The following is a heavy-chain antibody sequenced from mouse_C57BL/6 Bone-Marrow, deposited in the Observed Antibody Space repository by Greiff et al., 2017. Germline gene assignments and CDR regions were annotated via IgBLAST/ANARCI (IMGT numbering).Heavy chain of an antibody. Sequence: QVQLQQPGAELVKPGASVKLSCKASGYTFTSYWMQWVKQRPGQGLEWIGEIDPSDSYTNYNQKFKGKATLTVDTSSSTAYMQLSSLTSEDSAVYYCAIVTRRFGYWGQGTTLTVSS. D-gene: IGHD6-2*01. J-gene: IGHJ2*01. CDR3: AIVTRRFGY. V-gene: IGHV1-50*01. CDR1: GYTFTSYW. CDR2: IDPSDSYT.